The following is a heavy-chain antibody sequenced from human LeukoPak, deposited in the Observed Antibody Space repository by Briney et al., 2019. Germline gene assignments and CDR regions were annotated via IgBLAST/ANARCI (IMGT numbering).Heavy chain of an antibody. D-gene: IGHD6-19*01. CDR2: IYPGDSDT. CDR1: GYSFTSYW. J-gene: IGHJ5*02. V-gene: IGHV5-51*01. Sequence: GESLKISCKGSGYSFTSYWIGWVRQMPGKGLEWMGIIYPGDSDTRYSPSSQGQVTISADKSISTAYLQWSSLKASDTAMYYCARHTGYSSGWYWFDPWGQGTLVTVSS. CDR3: ARHTGYSSGWYWFDP.